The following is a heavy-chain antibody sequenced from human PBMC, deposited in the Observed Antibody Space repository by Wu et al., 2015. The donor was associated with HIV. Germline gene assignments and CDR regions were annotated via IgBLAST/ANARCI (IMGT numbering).Heavy chain of an antibody. CDR1: GYPFTNYF. CDR2: INPHSGET. J-gene: IGHJ6*03. V-gene: IGHV1-2*06. CDR3: ARGWTMVQLPIATRYYYYMDV. D-gene: IGHD1-1*01. Sequence: QVQLAQSVSEIKKLGASVKVSCKASGYPFTNYFIHWVRQAPGQGLEWMARINPHSGETHYAQKFQGRVTLTRDTSISTAYMDVSGLRSDDTALYYCARGWTMVQLPIATRYYYYMDVWGKGTTVIVSS.